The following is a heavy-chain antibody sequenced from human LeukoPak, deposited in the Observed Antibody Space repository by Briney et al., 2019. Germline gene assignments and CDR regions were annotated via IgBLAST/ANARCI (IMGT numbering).Heavy chain of an antibody. CDR1: GGSISSYY. D-gene: IGHD6-13*01. Sequence: SETLSLTCTVSGGSISSYYWSWIRQPPGKGLEWIGYIYYSGSTNYNPSLKSRVTISVDTSKNQFSLKLSSVTAADTAVYYCARAHGYSSSWNPWGQGTLVTVSS. J-gene: IGHJ5*02. CDR3: ARAHGYSSSWNP. V-gene: IGHV4-59*01. CDR2: IYYSGST.